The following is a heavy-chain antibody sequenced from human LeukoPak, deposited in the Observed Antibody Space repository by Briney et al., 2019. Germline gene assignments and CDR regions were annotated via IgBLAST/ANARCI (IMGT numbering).Heavy chain of an antibody. Sequence: GGSLRLPCAASGFTFSSYSMNWVRQAPGKGLEWVSSISSSSSYIYYADSVKGRFTISRDNAKNSLYLQMNSLRAEDTAVYYCASGRYCSVGSCYPPYYYMDVWGKGTTVTVSS. V-gene: IGHV3-21*01. CDR1: GFTFSSYS. CDR3: ASGRYCSVGSCYPPYYYMDV. CDR2: ISSSSSYI. D-gene: IGHD2-15*01. J-gene: IGHJ6*03.